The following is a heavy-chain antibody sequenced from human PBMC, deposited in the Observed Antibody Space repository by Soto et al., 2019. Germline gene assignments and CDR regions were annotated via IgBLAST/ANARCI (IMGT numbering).Heavy chain of an antibody. V-gene: IGHV3-48*02. CDR1: GFTFGHYS. CDR2: ISSDNRTI. Sequence: EVQLVESGGGLIQRGGSLRLSCAASGFTFGHYSMNWVRQAPGKGPEWVSYISSDNRTINYADSVKGRFIITRDNGKKSLYLQMHSLRDEDAAVYYCAREGWPLLQSGMDVWGQGTTVTVSS. CDR3: AREGWPLLQSGMDV. J-gene: IGHJ6*02. D-gene: IGHD2-15*01.